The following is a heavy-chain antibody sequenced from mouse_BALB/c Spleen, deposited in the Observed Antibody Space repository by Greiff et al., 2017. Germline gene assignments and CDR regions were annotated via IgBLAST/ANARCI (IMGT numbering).Heavy chain of an antibody. V-gene: IGHV5-12-2*01. D-gene: IGHD1-1*01. CDR1: GFTFSSYT. Sequence: EVQGVESGGGLVQPGGSLKLSCAASGFTFSSYTMSWVRQTPEKRLEWVAYISNGGGSTYYPDTVKGRFTISRDNAKNTLYLQMSSLKSEDTAMYYCARVYYYGSRPLNYFDYWGQGTTLTVSS. CDR3: ARVYYYGSRPLNYFDY. J-gene: IGHJ2*01. CDR2: ISNGGGST.